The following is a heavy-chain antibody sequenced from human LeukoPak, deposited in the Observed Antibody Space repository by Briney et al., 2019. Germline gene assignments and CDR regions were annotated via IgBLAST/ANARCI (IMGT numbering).Heavy chain of an antibody. CDR3: ARIYCGSGSCFYFDY. Sequence: SGTLSLTCTVSGGSISSYYWSWIRQPPGKGLEWIGYIYYSGSTNFNPSLKSRVTISVDTSKNQFSLKLSSVTAADTAVYYCARIYCGSGSCFYFDYWGQGTLVTVSS. CDR1: GGSISSYY. D-gene: IGHD2-15*01. J-gene: IGHJ4*02. CDR2: IYYSGST. V-gene: IGHV4-59*08.